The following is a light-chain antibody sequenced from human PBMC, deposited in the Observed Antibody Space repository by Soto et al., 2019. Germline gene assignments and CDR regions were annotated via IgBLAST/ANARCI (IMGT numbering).Light chain of an antibody. CDR2: DVS. CDR3: QQRTNWPPT. V-gene: IGKV1-5*01. Sequence: IQMTQSPSTLSAFVGDRVTITCRASQSISLWLAWYQQKPGKAPRLLIYDVSTLESGVPSRFSGSGSGTEFSLTIKSLEPEDFAVHFCQQRTNWPPTFGQGTRLEIK. CDR1: QSISLW. J-gene: IGKJ5*01.